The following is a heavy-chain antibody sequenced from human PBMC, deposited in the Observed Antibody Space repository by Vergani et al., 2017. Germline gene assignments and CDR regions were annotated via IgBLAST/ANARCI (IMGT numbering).Heavy chain of an antibody. V-gene: IGHV4-39*01. CDR2: IYYSGST. D-gene: IGHD3-16*01. J-gene: IGHJ5*02. CDR1: GASIRSSNYY. CDR3: ARHSNGGLLGKLGGIDP. Sequence: QLQLQESGPGLVKPSATLSLTCSVSGASIRSSNYYWGWIRQPPGKGLEWIASIYYSGSTYYNPSLKSRVTISVDTSKNQFSLKLSSVTAADTAVYFCARHSNGGLLGKLGGIDPWGQGILVT.